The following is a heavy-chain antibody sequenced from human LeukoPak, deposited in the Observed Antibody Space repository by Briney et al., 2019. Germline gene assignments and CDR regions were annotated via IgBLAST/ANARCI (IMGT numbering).Heavy chain of an antibody. D-gene: IGHD4-17*01. Sequence: ASVKVSCKASGYTFTSYYMHWVRQAPGQGLEWMGIIHPSGGSTSYAQKFQGRVTMTGDTSTSTVYMELSSLRSEDTAVYYCARVAAPMTTVTTSLDYWGQGTLVTVSS. CDR2: IHPSGGST. CDR1: GYTFTSYY. CDR3: ARVAAPMTTVTTSLDY. V-gene: IGHV1-46*01. J-gene: IGHJ4*02.